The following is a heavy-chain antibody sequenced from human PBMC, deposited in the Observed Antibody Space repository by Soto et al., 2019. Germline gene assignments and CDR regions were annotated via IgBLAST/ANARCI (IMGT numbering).Heavy chain of an antibody. CDR3: ARGLRYSLSYREQVWFDP. CDR2: MNPNSGNT. Sequence: ASVKVSCKASGYTFTSYDINWVRQATGQGLEWMGWMNPNSGNTGYAQKFQGRVTMTRNTSISTAYMELSSLRSEDTAVYYCARGLRYSLSYREQVWFDPWGKGTLVTVSS. D-gene: IGHD1-26*01. CDR1: GYTFTSYD. V-gene: IGHV1-8*01. J-gene: IGHJ5*02.